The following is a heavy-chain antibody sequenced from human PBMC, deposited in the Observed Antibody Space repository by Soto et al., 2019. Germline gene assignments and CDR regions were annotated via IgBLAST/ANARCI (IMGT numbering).Heavy chain of an antibody. D-gene: IGHD3-9*01. CDR2: ISGSGGST. J-gene: IGHJ4*02. CDR3: AKSRSPDILTGYYSSFDY. Sequence: GGSLRLSCAASGFTFSSYAMSWVRQAPGKGLEWVSAISGSGGSTYYADSVKGRFTISRDNSKNTLYLQMNSLRAEDTAVYYCAKSRSPDILTGYYSSFDYWGQGTLVTISS. V-gene: IGHV3-23*01. CDR1: GFTFSSYA.